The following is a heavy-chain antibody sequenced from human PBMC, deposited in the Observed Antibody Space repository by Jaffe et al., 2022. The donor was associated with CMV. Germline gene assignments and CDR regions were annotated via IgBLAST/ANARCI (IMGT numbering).Heavy chain of an antibody. D-gene: IGHD1-26*01. CDR1: GGSISSYY. CDR2: IYYSGST. Sequence: QVQLQESGPGLVKPSETLSLTCTVSGGSISSYYWSWIRQPPGKGLEWIGYIYYSGSTNYNPSLKSRVTISVDTSKNQFSLKLSSVTAADTAVYYCARRQWELLLDYWGQGTLVTVSS. J-gene: IGHJ4*02. V-gene: IGHV4-59*08. CDR3: ARRQWELLLDY.